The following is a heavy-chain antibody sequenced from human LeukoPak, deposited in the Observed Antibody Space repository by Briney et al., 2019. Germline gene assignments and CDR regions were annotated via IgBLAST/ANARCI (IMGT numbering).Heavy chain of an antibody. CDR2: ISSSSSFI. V-gene: IGHV3-21*01. D-gene: IGHD1-20*01. CDR1: GFTFSSYS. Sequence: PGGSLRLSCVASGFTFSSYSMNWVRQAPGKGLEWVSSISSSSSFIYYADSVKGRFAISRDNAKNSLYLQMNSLRAEDTAVYYCASNYNWNDQGFDYWGQGTLVTASS. CDR3: ASNYNWNDQGFDY. J-gene: IGHJ4*02.